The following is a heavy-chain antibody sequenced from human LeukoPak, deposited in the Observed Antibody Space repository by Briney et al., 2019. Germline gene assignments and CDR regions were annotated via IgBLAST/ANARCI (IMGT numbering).Heavy chain of an antibody. CDR1: GFTFSSYA. J-gene: IGHJ5*02. D-gene: IGHD2-2*01. V-gene: IGHV3-23*01. Sequence: PGGSLRLSCAASGFTFSSYAMSWVRQAPGKGLEWVSAISGSGGSTYYADSVKGRFTISRDNSKNTLYLQMNSLRAEDTAVYYCAKDSHQLLIYPSGWFDPWGQGTLVTVSS. CDR3: AKDSHQLLIYPSGWFDP. CDR2: ISGSGGST.